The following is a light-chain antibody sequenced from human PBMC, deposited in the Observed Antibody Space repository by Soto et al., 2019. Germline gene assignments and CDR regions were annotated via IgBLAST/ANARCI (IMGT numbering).Light chain of an antibody. Sequence: EIVLTQSPGTLSLSPGDGATLSCRASQTVGNNYLAWYQQRPGQAPRLLIHGASSRATGIPDRFSGSGFGTEFTLTIDRLEPEDFAVYYCHQYGNLPRTFGQGTKVEI. CDR1: QTVGNNY. J-gene: IGKJ1*01. CDR2: GAS. V-gene: IGKV3-20*01. CDR3: HQYGNLPRT.